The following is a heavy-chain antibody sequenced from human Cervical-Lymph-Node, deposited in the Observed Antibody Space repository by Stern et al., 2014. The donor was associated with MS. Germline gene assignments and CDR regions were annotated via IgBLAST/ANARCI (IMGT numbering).Heavy chain of an antibody. J-gene: IGHJ5*02. CDR1: GYTFSSHY. CDR2: MNPSSGAT. D-gene: IGHD3-10*01. CDR3: AREVYGSGTSGWFDP. Sequence: VQLVQSGAELKKPGASVKVSCKGSGYTFSSHYLHWVRQAPGQGLEWMGIMNPSSGATSYAQRCQGRVTMTRDTSMSTVYMELTSLRSEDTAVYYCAREVYGSGTSGWFDPWGQGTPVTVSS. V-gene: IGHV1-46*01.